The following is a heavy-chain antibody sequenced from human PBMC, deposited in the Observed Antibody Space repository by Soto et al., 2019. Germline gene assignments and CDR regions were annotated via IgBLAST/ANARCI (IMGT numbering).Heavy chain of an antibody. Sequence: PSDTLSLTCAVSGGSISSGGYSWSWIRQPPGKGLEWIGYIYYSGSTNYNTSLKSRVTISVDTSKNQFSLKLSSVTAADTAVYYCARHLDYDYGDYRTYGMDVWGQGTTVTVSS. J-gene: IGHJ6*02. CDR2: IYYSGST. CDR1: GGSISSGGYS. D-gene: IGHD4-17*01. CDR3: ARHLDYDYGDYRTYGMDV. V-gene: IGHV4-30-2*03.